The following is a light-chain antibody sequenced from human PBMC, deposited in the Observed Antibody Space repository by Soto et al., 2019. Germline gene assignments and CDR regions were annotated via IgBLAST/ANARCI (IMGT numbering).Light chain of an antibody. CDR2: DIF. V-gene: IGKV1-12*01. CDR3: QQGKSFPLT. CDR1: QGLSRW. J-gene: IGKJ4*01. Sequence: DIQMTQSPSSVSASVGDRISITCRASQGLSRWLAWYQQKPGKAPKLLIYDIFNLQSGVPSRFSGSGSGTEFSLTINSLQPEDFGTYYCQQGKSFPLTFGGGTKVEI.